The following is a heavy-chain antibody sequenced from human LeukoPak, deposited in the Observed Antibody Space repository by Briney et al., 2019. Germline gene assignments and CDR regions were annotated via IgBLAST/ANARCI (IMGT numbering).Heavy chain of an antibody. V-gene: IGHV4-39*01. CDR3: ARQFWYYDSSGTYDY. D-gene: IGHD3-22*01. CDR2: IYYSGST. Sequence: SETLSLTCTVSGGIVSGGSISSSSYYWGWIRQPPGKGLEWVGSIYYSGSTYYNPSLKSRVTISVDTSKNQFSLKLSSVTAADTAVYYCARQFWYYDSSGTYDYWGQGTLVTVSS. CDR1: GGSISSSSYY. J-gene: IGHJ4*02.